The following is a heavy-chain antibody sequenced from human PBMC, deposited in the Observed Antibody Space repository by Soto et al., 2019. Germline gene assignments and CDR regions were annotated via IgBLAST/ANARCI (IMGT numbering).Heavy chain of an antibody. CDR2: IDCSDSDT. D-gene: IGHD3-10*01. CDR3: ARSQQSSDSYGSASHQAVYCMDV. V-gene: IGHV5-10-1*01. CDR1: GFSFTSYW. J-gene: IGHJ6*02. Sequence: PGGSLKISCKGSGFSFTSYWISWVRQMPGKGPEWVGRIDCSDSDTNYSQSFEGHVTISAVKSNNTAYLQWSSLKASDTAMYYCARSQQSSDSYGSASHQAVYCMDVWGQGTTVTVSS.